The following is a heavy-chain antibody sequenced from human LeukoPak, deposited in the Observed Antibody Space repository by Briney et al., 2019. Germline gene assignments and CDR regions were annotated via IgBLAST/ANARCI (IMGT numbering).Heavy chain of an antibody. D-gene: IGHD3-22*01. CDR3: ARDSSGYYVLWDY. CDR1: GFTFSDYW. Sequence: GGSLRLSCAASGFTFSDYWMHWVRQAPGKGLMWVSRINTDGRSTSYVDSVKGRFTISRDNAKNSLYLQMNSLRAEDTAVYYCARDSSGYYVLWDYWGQGTLVTVSS. CDR2: INTDGRST. V-gene: IGHV3-74*01. J-gene: IGHJ4*02.